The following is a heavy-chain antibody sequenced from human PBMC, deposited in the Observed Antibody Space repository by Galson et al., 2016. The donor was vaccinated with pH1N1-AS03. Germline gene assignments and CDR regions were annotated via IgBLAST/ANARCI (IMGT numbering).Heavy chain of an antibody. CDR3: TTAQDSGPGEFDY. Sequence: YLRLSCAASGFIFRNVWMTWVRQAPGKRLEWVGHIKSEGDGGGASDHAAPVKGRFTISTDDSENTLYLQMNSMKSEDTGVYYCTTAQDSGPGEFDYWGHGTLVTVSS. J-gene: IGHJ4*01. D-gene: IGHD3-10*01. V-gene: IGHV3-15*01. CDR1: GFIFRNVW. CDR2: IKSEGDGGGAS.